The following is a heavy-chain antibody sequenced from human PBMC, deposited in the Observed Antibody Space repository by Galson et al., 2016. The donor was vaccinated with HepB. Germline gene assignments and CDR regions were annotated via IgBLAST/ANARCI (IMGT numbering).Heavy chain of an antibody. CDR2: IKHDGSET. CDR3: ARASDRSGYFQLRWFDP. D-gene: IGHD3-22*01. CDR1: GFNFSSYW. Sequence: SLRLSCAASGFNFSSYWLTWFRQAPGKGLEWVANIKHDGSETWYVDSMRGRFTISRDNAKNSLYLQMNSLRVEDTAVHYCARASDRSGYFQLRWFDPWGQGTLVTVSS. J-gene: IGHJ5*02. V-gene: IGHV3-7*01.